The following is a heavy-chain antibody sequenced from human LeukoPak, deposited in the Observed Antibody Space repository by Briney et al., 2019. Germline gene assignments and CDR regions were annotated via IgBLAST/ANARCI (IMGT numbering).Heavy chain of an antibody. D-gene: IGHD4-17*01. Sequence: GGLVQPGGSLRLSCAASGFTFSSYEMNWVRQAPGKGLEWVSYISSSGSTIYYADSVKGRFTISRDNSKNTLYLQMNSLRAEDTAVYYCAGDGYDYGDYGESGGLDYWGQGTLVTVSS. CDR1: GFTFSSYE. J-gene: IGHJ4*02. CDR3: AGDGYDYGDYGESGGLDY. CDR2: ISSSGSTI. V-gene: IGHV3-48*03.